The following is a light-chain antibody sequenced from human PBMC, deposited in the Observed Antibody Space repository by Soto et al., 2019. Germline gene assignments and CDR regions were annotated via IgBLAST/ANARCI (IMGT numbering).Light chain of an antibody. J-gene: IGLJ2*01. V-gene: IGLV2-14*01. CDR1: TSDVGGYNH. CDR2: DVN. CDR3: SSYTSPNTLV. Sequence: QSALIQPASVSGSPGQSITISCTGTTSDVGGYNHVSWFQQHPGKVPKLMIYDVNNRPSGVANRFSGSKSGNTASLTISGLQAEDEAYYYCSSYTSPNTLVFGGGTKVTVL.